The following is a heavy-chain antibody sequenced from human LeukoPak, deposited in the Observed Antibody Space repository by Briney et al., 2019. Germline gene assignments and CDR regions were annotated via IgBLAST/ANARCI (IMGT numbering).Heavy chain of an antibody. J-gene: IGHJ6*02. CDR2: ISAYNGNT. CDR1: GYTFTSCG. V-gene: IGHV1-18*01. CDR3: ARDASHTQRLRYFDWLGQVYGMDV. D-gene: IGHD3-9*01. Sequence: ASVKVSCKASGYTFTSCGSSWVRKAPGQGLEWMGWISAYNGNTNYAQKLQGRVTMTTDTSTSTAYMEQRSLRSDDAAVYYCARDASHTQRLRYFDWLGQVYGMDVWGQGTTVTVSS.